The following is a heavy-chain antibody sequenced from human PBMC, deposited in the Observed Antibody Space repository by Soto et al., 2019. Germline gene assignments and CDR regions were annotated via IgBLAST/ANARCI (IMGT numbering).Heavy chain of an antibody. V-gene: IGHV3-9*01. J-gene: IGHJ3*01. CDR2: ISWNSAII. Sequence: EVQLEESGGGLVQAGGSLRLSCAASRFTFDDYALHWVRQAPGKGLEWVSGISWNSAIISYADSVKGRFSISRDNAKKYVYLQMDSLRPEDTALYYCVKDFGYYYDYAFDVWGQGTMVTVSP. D-gene: IGHD3-22*01. CDR3: VKDFGYYYDYAFDV. CDR1: RFTFDDYA.